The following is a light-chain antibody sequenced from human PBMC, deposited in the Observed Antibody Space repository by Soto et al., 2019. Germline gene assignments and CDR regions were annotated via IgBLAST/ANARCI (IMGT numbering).Light chain of an antibody. J-gene: IGKJ4*01. CDR1: QSLLFNSNNKNY. CDR3: QQYNNTPSPT. Sequence: DIVMTQSPDSLAVSLGERATINCKSSQSLLFNSNNKNYLAWYQQKPGQPPKLLIYWASTRESGVPDRFSGSGSGTDFTLTISSLQAEDVAVYYCQQYNNTPSPTFGGGNKVEIK. CDR2: WAS. V-gene: IGKV4-1*01.